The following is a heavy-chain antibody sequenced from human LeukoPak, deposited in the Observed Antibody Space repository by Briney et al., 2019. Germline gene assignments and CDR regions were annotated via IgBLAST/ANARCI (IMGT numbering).Heavy chain of an antibody. CDR2: IYYSGST. CDR3: ARGGQQLPPFQH. Sequence: PSETLSLTCTVSGGSISSYYWNWIRQPPGKGLEWIGYIYYSGSTNYNPSLKSRVTISVDTSKNQFSLKLTSVTAADTAVYYCARGGQQLPPFQHWGQGTLVTVSS. D-gene: IGHD6-13*01. J-gene: IGHJ1*01. CDR1: GGSISSYY. V-gene: IGHV4-59*01.